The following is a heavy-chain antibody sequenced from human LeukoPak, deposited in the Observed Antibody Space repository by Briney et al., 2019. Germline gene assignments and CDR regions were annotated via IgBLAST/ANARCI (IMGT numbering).Heavy chain of an antibody. J-gene: IGHJ3*02. D-gene: IGHD2-2*01. V-gene: IGHV4-34*01. CDR3: ARGLTCSSTSCSGGDDAFDI. CDR1: GGSFSGYY. Sequence: PSETLSLTCAVYGGSFSGYYWSWIRQPPGKGLEWIGEINHSGSTNYNPSLKSRVTISVDTSKNQFSLKLSSVTAADTAVYYCARGLTCSSTSCSGGDDAFDIWGQGTMVTVSS. CDR2: INHSGST.